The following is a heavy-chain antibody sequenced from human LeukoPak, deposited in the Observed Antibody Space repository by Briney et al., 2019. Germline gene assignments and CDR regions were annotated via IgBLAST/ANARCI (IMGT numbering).Heavy chain of an antibody. D-gene: IGHD2-2*01. J-gene: IGHJ4*02. CDR1: GSTLTELS. V-gene: IGHV1-24*01. CDR3: ATFSSIVVVPAAPFDY. CDR2: FDPEDGET. Sequence: ASVKVSCKVSGSTLTELSMHWVRQAPGKGLEWMGGFDPEDGETIYAQKFQGRVTMTEDTSTDTAYMELSSPRSEDTDVYYCATFSSIVVVPAAPFDYWGQGTLVTVSS.